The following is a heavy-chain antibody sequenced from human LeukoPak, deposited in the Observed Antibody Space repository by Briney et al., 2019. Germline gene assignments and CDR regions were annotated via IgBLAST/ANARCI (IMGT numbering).Heavy chain of an antibody. CDR1: GFTVSSNY. CDR2: IYSGGST. CDR3: AASRRAFNFDY. V-gene: IGHV3-66*02. Sequence: PGGSLRLSCAASGFTVSSNYMSWVRQAPGRGLEWVSVIYSGGSTYYADSVKGRFTISRDNSKNTLYLQMNSLRAEDTAVYYCAASRRAFNFDYWGQGTLGTVSS. J-gene: IGHJ4*02.